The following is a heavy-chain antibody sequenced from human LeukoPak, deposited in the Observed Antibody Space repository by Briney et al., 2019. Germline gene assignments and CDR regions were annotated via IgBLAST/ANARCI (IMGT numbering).Heavy chain of an antibody. V-gene: IGHV1-2*02. J-gene: IGHJ4*02. CDR1: GYTFSGYY. CDR3: AALGYCTSTTCYFDLIDF. D-gene: IGHD2-2*01. CDR2: INPNSGGT. Sequence: ASVKVSCKASGYTFSGYYIHWVRQAPGQGLEWMGCINPNSGGTDYAQKFHDRVSMTRDTSISTAYIELSGLRSDDTAVYFCAALGYCTSTTCYFDLIDFWGQGTLITVSS.